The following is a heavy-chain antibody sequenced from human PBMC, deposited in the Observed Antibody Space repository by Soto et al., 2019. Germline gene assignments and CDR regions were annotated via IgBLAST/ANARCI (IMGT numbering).Heavy chain of an antibody. CDR1: GFSLSTSGVG. D-gene: IGHD2-2*01. CDR2: IYWNDDK. CDR3: AHRGREDSESQDTNVPYALGY. V-gene: IGHV2-5*01. Sequence: SGPTLVNPTQTLTLTCTFSGFSLSTSGVGVGWIRQPPGKALEWLALIYWNDDKRYSPSLKSRLTITKDTSKNQVVLTMTNMDPVDTATYYCAHRGREDSESQDTNVPYALGYWGQGTLVTVYS. J-gene: IGHJ4*02.